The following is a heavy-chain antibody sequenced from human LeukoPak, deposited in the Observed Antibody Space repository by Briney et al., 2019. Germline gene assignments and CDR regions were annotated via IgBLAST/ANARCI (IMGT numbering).Heavy chain of an antibody. D-gene: IGHD6-19*01. J-gene: IGHJ5*02. CDR1: GDSTSSDRYY. CDR2: IYYSGST. V-gene: IGHV4-39*01. CDR3: ARQDSSGWYPGGWFDP. Sequence: ASETLSLTCTVSGDSTSSDRYYGGWVRQPPGKGLEWIGNIYYSGSTYYNPSLKSRVTISVDTSKNQFSLKLSSVTAADTAVYYCARQDSSGWYPGGWFDPWGQGTLVTVSS.